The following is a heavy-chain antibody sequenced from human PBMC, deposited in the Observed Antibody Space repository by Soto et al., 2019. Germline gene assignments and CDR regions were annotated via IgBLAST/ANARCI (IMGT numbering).Heavy chain of an antibody. CDR1: GGSFSGYY. Sequence: SETLSLTCAVYGGSFSGYYWSWIRQPPGKGLEWIGEINHSGSTNYNPSLKSRVTISVDTSKNQFSLKLSSVTAADTAVYYCARSITMVRGVISSHFDYWGQGTLVTVSS. D-gene: IGHD3-10*01. V-gene: IGHV4-34*09. CDR3: ARSITMVRGVISSHFDY. J-gene: IGHJ4*02. CDR2: INHSGST.